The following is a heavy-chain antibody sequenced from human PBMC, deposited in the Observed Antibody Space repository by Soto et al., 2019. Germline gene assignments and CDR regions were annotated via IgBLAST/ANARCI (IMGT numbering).Heavy chain of an antibody. CDR1: GYTFTSYY. V-gene: IGHV1-46*03. D-gene: IGHD3-3*01. CDR3: AQEPYDFWSGYYN. CDR2: INPSGGST. J-gene: IGHJ4*02. Sequence: ASVKVSCKASGYTFTSYYMHWVRQAPGQGLEWMGIINPSGGSTSYAQKFQGRVTMTRDTSTSTVYMELSSLRSEDMAVYYCAQEPYDFWSGYYNWGQGTLVTSPQ.